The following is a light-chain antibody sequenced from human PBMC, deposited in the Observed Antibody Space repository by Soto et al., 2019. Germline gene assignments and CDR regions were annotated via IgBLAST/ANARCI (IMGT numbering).Light chain of an antibody. CDR2: RDN. J-gene: IGLJ1*01. CDR3: AAWDDTVRSYV. V-gene: IGLV1-47*01. CDR1: ISNIGTNY. Sequence: QSVLTQPPSVSGTPGQRVTISCSGGISNIGTNYVHWFQQLPGTAPKVLSNRDNQRPSGVPDRVSGSKSGTSASLAISGLQSEDGAEYYCAAWDDTVRSYVFGTGTKVTVL.